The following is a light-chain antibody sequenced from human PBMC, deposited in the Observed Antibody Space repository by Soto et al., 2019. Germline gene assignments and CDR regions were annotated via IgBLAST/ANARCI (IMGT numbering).Light chain of an antibody. J-gene: IGKJ1*01. CDR1: QGIRND. Sequence: AIQMTQSPSSLSASVGDRVTITCRASQGIRNDLNWYQQKPGKAPKLLIYAASSLQSGVPSKFSGSGSGTDFTLTISSLQPEDFATYYCLQDYNDPRTFGQGNKVEIK. V-gene: IGKV1-6*01. CDR2: AAS. CDR3: LQDYNDPRT.